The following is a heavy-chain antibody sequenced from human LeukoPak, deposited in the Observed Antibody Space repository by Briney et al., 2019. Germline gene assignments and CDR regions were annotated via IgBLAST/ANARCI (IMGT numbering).Heavy chain of an antibody. CDR3: VRGGWGTAIDY. V-gene: IGHV3-74*01. CDR1: GFTFSSYW. J-gene: IGHJ4*02. D-gene: IGHD1-7*01. CDR2: ISGDGSST. Sequence: PGGSLRLSCASSGFTFSSYWMHWVRQAPGKGLVWVSYISGDGSSTTYADSVKGRFTISRDNAKNTLDLQMNSLRAEDTAVYYCVRGGWGTAIDYWAQGTLVTVSS.